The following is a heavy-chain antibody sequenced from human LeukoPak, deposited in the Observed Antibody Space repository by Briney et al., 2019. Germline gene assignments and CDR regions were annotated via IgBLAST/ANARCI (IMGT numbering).Heavy chain of an antibody. Sequence: SETLSLTCTVSGGSISSYYWSWIRQPPGKGLEWIGSIYHSGSTYYNPSLKSRVTISVDTSKNQFSLKLTSVTAADTAVYYCARNRGFGESVDCWGQGTLVTVSS. D-gene: IGHD3-10*01. CDR3: ARNRGFGESVDC. V-gene: IGHV4-59*08. CDR1: GGSISSYY. CDR2: IYHSGST. J-gene: IGHJ4*02.